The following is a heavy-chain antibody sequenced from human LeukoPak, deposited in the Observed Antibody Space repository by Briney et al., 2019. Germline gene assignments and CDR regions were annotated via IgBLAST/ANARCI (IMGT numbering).Heavy chain of an antibody. V-gene: IGHV1-18*01. CDR1: GYTFTSYG. Sequence: GASVKVSCKASGYTFTSYGISWVRQAPGQGLEWMGWISAYNGNTNYAQKLQGRVTMTTDTSTSTAHMELRSLRSDDTAVYYCARDLSGWFSSYYYYMDVWGKGTTVTVSS. D-gene: IGHD6-19*01. J-gene: IGHJ6*03. CDR3: ARDLSGWFSSYYYYMDV. CDR2: ISAYNGNT.